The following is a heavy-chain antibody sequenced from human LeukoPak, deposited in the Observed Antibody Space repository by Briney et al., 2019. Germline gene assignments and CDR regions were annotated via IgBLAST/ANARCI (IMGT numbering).Heavy chain of an antibody. CDR1: GGSISSSRYN. V-gene: IGHV4-39*01. CDR3: AKYGSGTY. J-gene: IGHJ4*02. CDR2: VFYTATT. D-gene: IGHD3-10*01. Sequence: SETLSLTCTVSGGSISSSRYNWAWIRQPPGKGLEWIGSVFYTATTDYNPSLNSRVTISIDTSKNQFSLNLGSVTAADSAFYYCAKYGSGTYWGQGTLVTVSS.